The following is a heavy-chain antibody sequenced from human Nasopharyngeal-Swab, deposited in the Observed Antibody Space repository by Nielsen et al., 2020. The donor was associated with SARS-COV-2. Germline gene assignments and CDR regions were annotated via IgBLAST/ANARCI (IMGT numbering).Heavy chain of an antibody. V-gene: IGHV4-59*13. CDR1: DYSISSYY. D-gene: IGHD3-22*01. CDR3: ARVHYYDSTYYYYGLDV. Sequence: ETLSLTCTVSDYSISSYYWTWIRQPPGKGLEWIGYIYYSGSPNYNPSLKSRVTLSLDTSKSQLSLKLSSVTAADTAVYYCARVHYYDSTYYYYGLDVWGQGTTVTVSS. J-gene: IGHJ6*02. CDR2: IYYSGSP.